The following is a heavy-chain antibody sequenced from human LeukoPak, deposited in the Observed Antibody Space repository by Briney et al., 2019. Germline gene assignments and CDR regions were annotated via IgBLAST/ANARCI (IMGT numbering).Heavy chain of an antibody. J-gene: IGHJ5*02. CDR2: IFHSGRT. V-gene: IGHV4-38-2*01. D-gene: IGHD3-22*01. CDR3: ARVFGNFSDRWFDP. Sequence: SETLSLTCAVSGYSISSVYYWGWIRQPPGKGLEGIGSIFHSGRTYYNPSLKSRVTLSIDTSKNQFSLRLSSVTATDTAVYYCARVFGNFSDRWFDPWGQGTLVTVSS. CDR1: GYSISSVYY.